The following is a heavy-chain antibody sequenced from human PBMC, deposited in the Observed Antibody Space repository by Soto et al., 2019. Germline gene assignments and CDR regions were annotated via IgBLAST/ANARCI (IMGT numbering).Heavy chain of an antibody. V-gene: IGHV3-7*01. Sequence: PGGSLRLSCAASGFTFSSYWMSWVRQAPGKGLEWVANIKQDGSEKYYVDSVKGRFTISRDNAKNSLYLQMNSLRAEDTAVYYCARERYFDWLLFSMDVWGQGTTVTV. D-gene: IGHD3-9*01. CDR2: IKQDGSEK. J-gene: IGHJ6*02. CDR1: GFTFSSYW. CDR3: ARERYFDWLLFSMDV.